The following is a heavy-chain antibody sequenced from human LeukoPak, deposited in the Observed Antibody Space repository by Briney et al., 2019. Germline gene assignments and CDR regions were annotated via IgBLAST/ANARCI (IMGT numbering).Heavy chain of an antibody. J-gene: IGHJ4*02. V-gene: IGHV1-69*13. D-gene: IGHD3-22*01. CDR1: GGTFSSYA. CDR2: IIPIFGTA. CDR3: ARDYQSSGYFDY. Sequence: SVKVSCKASGGTFSSYAISWVRQAPGQGLEWMGGIIPIFGTANYAQKFQGRVTITADESTSTAYMELSSLRSEDTAVYYCARDYQSSGYFDYWGQGTLVTVSS.